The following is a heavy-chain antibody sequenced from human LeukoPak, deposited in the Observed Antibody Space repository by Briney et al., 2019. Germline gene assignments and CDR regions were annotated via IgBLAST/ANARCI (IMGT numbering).Heavy chain of an antibody. D-gene: IGHD6-19*01. CDR2: IYYSGST. Sequence: SQTLSLTCTVSGASIRSGDYYWSWIRQPPGKGLEWIGYIYYSGSTNYNPSLKSRVTISVDTSKNQFSLKLSSVTAADTAVYYCARAVSGWYPYFDYWGQGTLVTVSS. CDR3: ARAVSGWYPYFDY. J-gene: IGHJ4*02. V-gene: IGHV4-61*08. CDR1: GASIRSGDYY.